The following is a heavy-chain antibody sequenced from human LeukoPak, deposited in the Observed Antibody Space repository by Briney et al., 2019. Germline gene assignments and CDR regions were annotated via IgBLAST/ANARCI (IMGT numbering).Heavy chain of an antibody. J-gene: IGHJ4*02. D-gene: IGHD1-26*01. CDR3: ARVQWELRGVGSYFEY. CDR1: GFTFSSYW. CDR2: IKQDGSEK. Sequence: GGSLRLSCVVSGFTFSSYWMSWVRQAPGKGLEWVANIKQDGSEKYYVDSVKGRFTMSRDNAKNSLYLQMNSLRAENTAVYYCARVQWELRGVGSYFEYWGQGALVTVSS. V-gene: IGHV3-7*01.